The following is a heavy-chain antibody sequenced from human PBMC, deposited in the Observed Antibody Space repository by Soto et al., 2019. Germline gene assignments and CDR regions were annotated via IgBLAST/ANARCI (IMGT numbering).Heavy chain of an antibody. V-gene: IGHV5-10-1*01. D-gene: IGHD2-15*01. CDR2: IDPSDSYT. CDR3: ARHRSSMVAATRLPRSYYGMDV. CDR1: GYSFSSYW. Sequence: PGDSLTISCKGSGYSFSSYWISWVRQMPGKALEWMGRIDPSDSYTNYSPSFQGHVTISADKSISTAYLQWSSLKASDTAMYYCARHRSSMVAATRLPRSYYGMDVWGQGTTVTVSS. J-gene: IGHJ6*02.